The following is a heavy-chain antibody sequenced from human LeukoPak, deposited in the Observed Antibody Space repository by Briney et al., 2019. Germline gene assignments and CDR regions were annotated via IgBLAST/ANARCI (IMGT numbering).Heavy chain of an antibody. CDR1: GFTFGSYS. CDR3: ARDRQVDFWSGNYLGYFDY. CDR2: ISSSSSTI. V-gene: IGHV3-48*01. J-gene: IGHJ4*02. D-gene: IGHD3-3*01. Sequence: GGSLRLSXAASGFTFGSYSMNWVRQAPGKGLEWVSYISSSSSTIYYADSVKGRFTISRDNAKNSLYLQMNSLRAEDTAVYYCARDRQVDFWSGNYLGYFDYWGQGTLVTVSS.